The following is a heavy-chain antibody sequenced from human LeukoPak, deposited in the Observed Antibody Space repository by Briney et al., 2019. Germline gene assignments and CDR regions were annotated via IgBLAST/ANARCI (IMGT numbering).Heavy chain of an antibody. CDR2: ISSSSSYT. CDR3: ARVRNGAYYFDY. J-gene: IGHJ4*02. Sequence: GGSLRLSCAASGFTFSTYSMNWVRQAPGKGLEWVSYISSSSSYTNCADSVKGRFTISRDNAKNSLYLQMNSLRAEDTAVYYCARVRNGAYYFDYWGQGTLVTVSS. CDR1: GFTFSTYS. V-gene: IGHV3-21*05. D-gene: IGHD1-1*01.